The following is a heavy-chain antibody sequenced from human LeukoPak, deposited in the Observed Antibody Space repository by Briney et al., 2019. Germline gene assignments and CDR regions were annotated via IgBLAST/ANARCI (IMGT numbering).Heavy chain of an antibody. Sequence: AGSLSLSCAASGFTFSSYWMSWVRQAPGQGLEWVANIKQGGSEKYYVDSVKGRFTISRDNAKNSLYLQMNSLRAEATAVYYCARDFGYDYVWGSYRSGFYFDYWGQGTLVTVSS. V-gene: IGHV3-7*01. CDR3: ARDFGYDYVWGSYRSGFYFDY. CDR2: IKQGGSEK. D-gene: IGHD3-16*02. CDR1: GFTFSSYW. J-gene: IGHJ4*02.